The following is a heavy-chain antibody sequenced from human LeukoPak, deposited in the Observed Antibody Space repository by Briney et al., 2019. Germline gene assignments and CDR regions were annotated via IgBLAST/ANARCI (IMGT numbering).Heavy chain of an antibody. V-gene: IGHV3-7*01. CDR2: IHQDGSEK. J-gene: IGHJ4*02. CDR1: GFTFSSYA. Sequence: GGSLRLSCAASGFTFSSYAMSWVRQAPGKGLEWVANIHQDGSEKYYVDSVRGRFSISRDNAKNSLYLQMNSLRAEDTAVYYCARARSWNDSFVWGQGTLVTVSS. CDR3: ARARSWNDSFV. D-gene: IGHD1-1*01.